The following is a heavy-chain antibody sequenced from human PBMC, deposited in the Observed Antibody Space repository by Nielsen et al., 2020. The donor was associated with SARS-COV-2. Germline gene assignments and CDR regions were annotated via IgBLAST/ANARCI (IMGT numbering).Heavy chain of an antibody. CDR2: INPNSGGT. J-gene: IGHJ4*02. CDR1: GYTFTGYY. Sequence: ASVKVSCMASGYTFTGYYMHWVRQAPGQGLEWMGRINPNSGGTNYAQKFQGRVTITADESTSTAYMELSSLRSEDTAVYYCARLTYSYGSGYFDYWGQGTLVTVSS. D-gene: IGHD5-18*01. CDR3: ARLTYSYGSGYFDY. V-gene: IGHV1-2*06.